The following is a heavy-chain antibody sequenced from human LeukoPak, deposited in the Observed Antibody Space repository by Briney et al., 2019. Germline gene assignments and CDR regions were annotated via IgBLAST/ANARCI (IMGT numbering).Heavy chain of an antibody. CDR2: ISYDGSNK. CDR1: GFTFSSYG. D-gene: IGHD3-16*01. V-gene: IGHV3-30*18. Sequence: PGRSLRLSCAASGFTFSSYGMHWVRQAPGKGLEWVAVISYDGSNKYYADSVKGRFTISRDNSKNTLYLQMNSLRAEDTAVYYCAKDGGRGPLADAFDIWGQGTMVTVSS. CDR3: AKDGGRGPLADAFDI. J-gene: IGHJ3*02.